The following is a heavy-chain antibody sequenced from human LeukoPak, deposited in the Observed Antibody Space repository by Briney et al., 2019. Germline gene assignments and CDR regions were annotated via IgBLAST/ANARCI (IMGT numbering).Heavy chain of an antibody. CDR1: GFTFSSYW. CDR3: ARDDQTTVTTVDY. J-gene: IGHJ4*02. CDR2: IKQDGSEK. Sequence: GGSLRLSCAASGFTFSSYWMSWVRQAPGKGLEWVANIKQDGSEKYYVDAVKGRFTISRDNAKNSLYLQMNSLRAEYTAVYYCARDDQTTVTTVDYWGEGTLVSVSS. D-gene: IGHD4-17*01. V-gene: IGHV3-7*01.